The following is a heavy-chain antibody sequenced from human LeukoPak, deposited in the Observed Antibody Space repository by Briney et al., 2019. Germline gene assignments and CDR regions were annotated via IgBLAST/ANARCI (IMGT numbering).Heavy chain of an antibody. CDR2: INPNNGGT. Sequence: ASVKVSCKASGYSFIGYYLLWVRQAPGQGLEWMGWINPNNGGTLYAQKFQGRVTMTRDTSITTAFMELSSLRSDDTAVYYCARVPVAGLFDYWGQGTLVTVSS. CDR3: ARVPVAGLFDY. D-gene: IGHD2-15*01. V-gene: IGHV1-2*02. CDR1: GYSFIGYY. J-gene: IGHJ4*02.